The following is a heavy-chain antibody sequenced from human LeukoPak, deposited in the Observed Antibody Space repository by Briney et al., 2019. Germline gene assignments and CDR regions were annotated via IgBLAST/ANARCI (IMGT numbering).Heavy chain of an antibody. CDR3: ARLQYCSGTSCYWFDP. V-gene: IGHV4-30-2*01. CDR1: GGSISSGGYP. CDR2: IYHSGST. J-gene: IGHJ5*02. D-gene: IGHD2-2*01. Sequence: SETLSLTCAVSGGSISSGGYPWSWIRQPPGKGLEWIGYIYHSGSTYYNPSLKSRVTISVDTSKNQFSLRLSSVTAADTAVYYCARLQYCSGTSCYWFDPWGQGTLVTVSS.